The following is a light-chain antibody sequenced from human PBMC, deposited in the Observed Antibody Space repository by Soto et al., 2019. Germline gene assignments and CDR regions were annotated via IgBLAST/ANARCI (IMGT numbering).Light chain of an antibody. V-gene: IGLV2-14*03. CDR3: SSYTRSDTYV. J-gene: IGLJ1*01. CDR1: SSDIGAYNG. Sequence: QSVLTQPASVSGSPGQSIAISCTGTSSDIGAYNGVSWYKQHPGKAPKLMIYDVSYRPSGVSNRFSGSISGNTASLTISGLQAEDEAVYYCSSYTRSDTYVFGSGTKSPS. CDR2: DVS.